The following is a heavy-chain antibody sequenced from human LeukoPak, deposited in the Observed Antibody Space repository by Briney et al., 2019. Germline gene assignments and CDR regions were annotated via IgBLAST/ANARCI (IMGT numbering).Heavy chain of an antibody. Sequence: PGGSLRLSCAASGFTFSSYWMSWIRQPPGKGLEWIGSIYYSGSTYYNPSLKSRVTISVDTSKNQFSLKLSSVTAADTAVYYCARATKRVNYDFWSGYYTSAFDIWGQGTMVTVSS. D-gene: IGHD3-3*01. CDR3: ARATKRVNYDFWSGYYTSAFDI. CDR2: IYYSGST. V-gene: IGHV4-39*07. CDR1: GFTFSSYW. J-gene: IGHJ3*02.